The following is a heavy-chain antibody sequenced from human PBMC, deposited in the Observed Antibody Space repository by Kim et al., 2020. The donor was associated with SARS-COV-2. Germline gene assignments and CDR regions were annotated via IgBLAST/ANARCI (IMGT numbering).Heavy chain of an antibody. Sequence: SETLSLTCAVYGGSLSGYYWSWIRQPPGKGLEWIGEINHSGSTNYNPSLKSRVTISVDMSKNQFSLKLSSVTAADTAAYYCARGGYCSGGSCYFDPAVYFDYWGQGTLVTVSS. V-gene: IGHV4-34*01. D-gene: IGHD2-15*01. CDR1: GGSLSGYY. CDR2: INHSGST. J-gene: IGHJ4*02. CDR3: ARGGYCSGGSCYFDPAVYFDY.